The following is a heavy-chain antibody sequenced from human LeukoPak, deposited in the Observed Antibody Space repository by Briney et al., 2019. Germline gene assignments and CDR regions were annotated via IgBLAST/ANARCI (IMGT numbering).Heavy chain of an antibody. CDR1: GGSFSGYS. Sequence: SETLSLTCAVYGGSFSGYSWSWIRQPPGKGLEWIGDVNHSRGTNYNPSLKSRVSISVDTSKNQFSLTPSSVTAADTAVYYCATYRYTGTTRGPLNYWGQGTLVTVSS. CDR3: ATYRYTGTTRGPLNY. V-gene: IGHV4-34*01. J-gene: IGHJ4*02. D-gene: IGHD1-7*01. CDR2: VNHSRGT.